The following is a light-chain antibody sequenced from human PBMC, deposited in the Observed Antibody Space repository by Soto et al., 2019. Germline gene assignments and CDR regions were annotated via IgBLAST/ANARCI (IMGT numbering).Light chain of an antibody. V-gene: IGKV3-15*01. J-gene: IGKJ5*01. CDR3: QQYHHWPPIT. Sequence: EIVMTQSPATLSVSPVERATLSCMASQNIDINLVWYQQKPGQAPRLLIFRASTRATDIPARFSGSGSGTEFTLTISSLQSEDFAVYYCQQYHHWPPITFGQGTRLEI. CDR1: QNIDIN. CDR2: RAS.